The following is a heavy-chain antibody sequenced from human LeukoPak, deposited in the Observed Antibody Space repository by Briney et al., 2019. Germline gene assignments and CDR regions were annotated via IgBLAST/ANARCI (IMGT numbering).Heavy chain of an antibody. Sequence: GGSLRLSCAASGFTFSSYAMHWVRQAPGKGLEWVAVISYDGSNKYYADSVKGRFTISRDNSKNTLYLQMNSLRAEDTAVYYCAKDLYSGYDVQSPFDYWGQGTLVTVSS. CDR2: ISYDGSNK. CDR3: AKDLYSGYDVQSPFDY. V-gene: IGHV3-30-3*01. D-gene: IGHD5-12*01. CDR1: GFTFSSYA. J-gene: IGHJ4*02.